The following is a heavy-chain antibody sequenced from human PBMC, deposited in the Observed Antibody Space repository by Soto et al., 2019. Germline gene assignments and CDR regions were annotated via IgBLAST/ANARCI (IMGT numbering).Heavy chain of an antibody. D-gene: IGHD6-6*01. CDR2: IRGRCGST. Sequence: EVQLLESGGGLVQPGGSLRLSCAASGFTFSSYAMSWVRQAPGKGLEWVLAIRGRCGSTYYADSVKGRFTISRDNSKNTLYLQMNSLRAEDTAVDYCAKGWSSSARYYYYGMDVWGQGTTVTVSS. V-gene: IGHV3-23*01. CDR1: GFTFSSYA. CDR3: AKGWSSSARYYYYGMDV. J-gene: IGHJ6*02.